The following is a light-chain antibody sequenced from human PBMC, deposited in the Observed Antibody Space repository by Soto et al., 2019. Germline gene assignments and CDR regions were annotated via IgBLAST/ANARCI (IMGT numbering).Light chain of an antibody. CDR3: QSYDNSVSGRWV. J-gene: IGLJ2*01. V-gene: IGLV1-40*01. CDR1: SSNIGAGYD. CDR2: SNR. Sequence: QSVLTQPPSVSGAPGQRVTISCTGSSSNIGAGYDVQWYQQLPGTAPKFLISSNRYRPSGVPDRFSASKSGASASLAITGLQSEDEAEYYCQSYDNSVSGRWVFGGGTKLTVL.